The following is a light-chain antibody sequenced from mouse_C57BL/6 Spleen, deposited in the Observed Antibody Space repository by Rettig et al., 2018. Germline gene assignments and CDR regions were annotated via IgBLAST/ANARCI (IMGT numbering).Light chain of an antibody. V-gene: IGLV1*01. CDR1: AVTTSNY. J-gene: IGLJ3*01. Sequence: AVTTSNYANWVQEKPDHLFTGLIGGTNNRVPGVPARFSGSLIGDKAALTITGAQTEDEAIYFCALWYSNHFIFGSGTKVTVL. CDR3: ALWYSNHFI. CDR2: GTN.